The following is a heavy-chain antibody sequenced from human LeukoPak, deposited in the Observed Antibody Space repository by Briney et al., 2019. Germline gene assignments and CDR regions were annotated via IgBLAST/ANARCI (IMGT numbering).Heavy chain of an antibody. J-gene: IGHJ4*02. V-gene: IGHV3-23*01. Sequence: PGGSLRLSCAASGFTFSSYAMSWVRQAPGKGLEWVSAISGSGGSTYYADSVKGRFTISRDNSKNTLYLQMNSLRAEDTAVYYCAKEPRNYLYYDSSGYFSYWGQGTLVTVSS. CDR1: GFTFSSYA. CDR3: AKEPRNYLYYDSSGYFSY. D-gene: IGHD3-22*01. CDR2: ISGSGGST.